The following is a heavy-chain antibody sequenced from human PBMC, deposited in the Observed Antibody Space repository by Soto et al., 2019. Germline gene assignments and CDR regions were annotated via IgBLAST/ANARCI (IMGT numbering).Heavy chain of an antibody. V-gene: IGHV1-69*06. CDR3: ARVMVIGGVIASHFGL. J-gene: IGHJ4*02. Sequence: QAHLAQSGAEVKKPGASVTVSCKASGGTFNSYGISWVRQAPGQGLDWMGVIIPLYGTVNYAQKFQGRVSISANKSASTAYMVLKSPHSDYTAVHYCARVMVIGGVIASHFGLWGKGDQVTVSS. CDR2: IIPLYGTV. CDR1: GGTFNSYG. D-gene: IGHD3-16*02.